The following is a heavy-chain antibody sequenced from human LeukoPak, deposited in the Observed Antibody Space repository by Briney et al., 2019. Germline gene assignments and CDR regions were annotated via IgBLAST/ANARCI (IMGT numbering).Heavy chain of an antibody. CDR3: AKDNGGDYYDSSGYDY. D-gene: IGHD3-22*01. CDR1: GFTFDDYA. V-gene: IGHV3-9*01. CDR2: ISWNSGSI. J-gene: IGHJ4*02. Sequence: GRSLRLSCAASGFTFDDYAMHWVRQAPGKGLEWVSGISWNSGSIGYADSVKGRFTIPRDDAKNSLYLQMNSLRAEDTALYYCAKDNGGDYYDSSGYDYWGQGTLVTVSS.